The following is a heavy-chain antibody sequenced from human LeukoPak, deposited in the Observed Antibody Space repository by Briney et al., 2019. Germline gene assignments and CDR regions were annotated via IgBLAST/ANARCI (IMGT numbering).Heavy chain of an antibody. CDR2: MNPNSGNT. CDR3: ARGGGSSWYGGYYYYYYMDV. D-gene: IGHD6-13*01. Sequence: ASVKVSCKASGYTFTSYDINWVRQATGQGLEWMGWMNPNSGNTGYAQKFQGRVTMTRNTSISTAYMELSSLRSEDTAVYYCARGGGSSWYGGYYYYYYMDVWGKGTTVTVSS. J-gene: IGHJ6*03. V-gene: IGHV1-8*01. CDR1: GYTFTSYD.